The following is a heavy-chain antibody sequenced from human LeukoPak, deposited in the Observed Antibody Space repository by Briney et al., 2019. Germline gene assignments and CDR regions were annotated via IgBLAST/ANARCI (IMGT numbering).Heavy chain of an antibody. CDR1: GGTFSSYA. CDR2: INPNSGGT. J-gene: IGHJ1*01. D-gene: IGHD6-19*01. Sequence: ASVKVSFKASGGTFSSYAISWVRQAPGQGLEWMGWINPNSGGTNYAQKFQGRVIMTRDTSITTAYMELTRLRSDDTAVYYCTRASSGWYIYFQQWGQGTLVTVSS. CDR3: TRASSGWYIYFQQ. V-gene: IGHV1-2*02.